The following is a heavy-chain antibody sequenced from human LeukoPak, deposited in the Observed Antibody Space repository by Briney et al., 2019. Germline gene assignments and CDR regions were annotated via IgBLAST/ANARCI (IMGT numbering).Heavy chain of an antibody. Sequence: GGSLRLSCAASGFPFSSYWMHWVRQGPGKGLVWVSRIDNDGGSTTYADSVKGRFTISRDNAKNTLYLQMNSLRAEDTAVYYCARDSRDCTNGVCPFDYWGQGTLVTVSS. J-gene: IGHJ4*02. D-gene: IGHD2-8*01. CDR2: IDNDGGST. CDR1: GFPFSSYW. V-gene: IGHV3-74*01. CDR3: ARDSRDCTNGVCPFDY.